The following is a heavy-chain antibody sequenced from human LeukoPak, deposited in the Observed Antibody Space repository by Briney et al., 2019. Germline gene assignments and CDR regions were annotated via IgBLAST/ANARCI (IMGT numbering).Heavy chain of an antibody. D-gene: IGHD3-10*01. CDR2: INHSGNT. V-gene: IGHV4-34*01. CDR3: ARLRKYYGSGSYYPTYYYYYMDV. CDR1: GGSFSGYY. Sequence: SETLSLTCAVYGGSFSGYYWSWIRQPPGKGLEWIGEINHSGNTNYNPSLKSRVTISVDTSKNQFSLKLSSVTAADTAVYYCARLRKYYGSGSYYPTYYYYYMDVWGKGTTVTISS. J-gene: IGHJ6*03.